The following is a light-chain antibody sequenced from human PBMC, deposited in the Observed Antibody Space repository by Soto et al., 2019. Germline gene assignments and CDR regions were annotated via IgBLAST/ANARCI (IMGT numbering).Light chain of an antibody. J-gene: IGLJ2*01. CDR1: SSDIGSNT. CDR3: AAWDNSLNVVV. Sequence: QSVLTQPPSASGTPGQRVTISCSGSSSDIGSNTVNWYQQLPGTAPKLLIYRNNQRPSGVPDRFSGSKSGTSASLAISGLQSEDEADYYCAAWDNSLNVVVFGGGTKVTVL. V-gene: IGLV1-44*01. CDR2: RNN.